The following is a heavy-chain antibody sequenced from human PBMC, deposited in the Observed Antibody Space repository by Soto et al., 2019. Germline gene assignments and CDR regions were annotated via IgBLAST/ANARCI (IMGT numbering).Heavy chain of an antibody. V-gene: IGHV4-4*02. CDR1: DGSISTYDW. D-gene: IGHD2-8*01. CDR3: ATGNGDSRLED. Sequence: PSETLSLTCVVSDGSISTYDWWTWVRQPPGKGLEWIGKMFHSGGADYSPSLKSRVTISADSSKKHFSLRLTAVTAADTAVDDCATGNGDSRLEDWGQGNKVTLSS. J-gene: IGHJ4*02. CDR2: MFHSGGA.